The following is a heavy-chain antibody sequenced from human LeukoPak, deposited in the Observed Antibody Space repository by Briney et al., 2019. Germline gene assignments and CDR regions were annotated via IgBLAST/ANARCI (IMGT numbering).Heavy chain of an antibody. CDR1: GFTFSIYA. J-gene: IGHJ4*02. V-gene: IGHV3-64*01. CDR2: ISTNGGGT. D-gene: IGHD6-19*01. CDR3: AKLAVAYVPYYFDY. Sequence: GGSLRLSCAASGFTFSIYAMHWVRLAPGKGLEYVSAISTNGGGTYYANSVKGRFTISRDNSKNTLYLQMNSLRAEDTAVYYCAKLAVAYVPYYFDYWGQGTLVTVSS.